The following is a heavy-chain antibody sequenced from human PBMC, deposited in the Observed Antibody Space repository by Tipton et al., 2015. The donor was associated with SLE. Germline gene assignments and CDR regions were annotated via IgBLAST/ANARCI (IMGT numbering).Heavy chain of an antibody. Sequence: TLSLTCSVSGYSVSSDNSWGWIRQSPGKRLEWIGNGFHSGSTYYNPSLKGRVTISKDTSKNHFSLKLDSVTAADTAVYYCAKTVAGAAYLFDLWGQGTLVTVSS. J-gene: IGHJ4*02. CDR2: GFHSGST. D-gene: IGHD6-19*01. CDR3: AKTVAGAAYLFDL. V-gene: IGHV4-38-2*01. CDR1: GYSVSSDNS.